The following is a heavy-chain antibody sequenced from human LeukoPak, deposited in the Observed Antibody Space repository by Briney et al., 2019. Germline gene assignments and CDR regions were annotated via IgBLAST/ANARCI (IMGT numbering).Heavy chain of an antibody. Sequence: GGSLRLSCAASGFTFSDYYMSWIRQAPGKGLEYISYISNSDTTIYYADSVKGRFTISRDNAKNSLYLQMNSLRAEDTAVYYCAKDDARIGSSSSWFDPWGQGTLVTVSS. CDR3: AKDDARIGSSSSWFDP. D-gene: IGHD6-6*01. CDR1: GFTFSDYY. V-gene: IGHV3-11*01. CDR2: ISNSDTTI. J-gene: IGHJ5*02.